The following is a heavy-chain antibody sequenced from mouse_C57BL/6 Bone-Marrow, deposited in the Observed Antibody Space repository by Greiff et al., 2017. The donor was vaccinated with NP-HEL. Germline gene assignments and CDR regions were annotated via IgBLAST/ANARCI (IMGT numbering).Heavy chain of an antibody. CDR3: TRDPYINRFDY. CDR1: GFTFGSYA. CDR2: ISSGGDYI. J-gene: IGHJ2*01. Sequence: EVQVVESGEGLVKPGGSLKLSCAASGFTFGSYAMSWVRQTPAKRLEWVAYISSGGDYIYYADPVKGRFTISRDNARNTLYLQMSSLKYEDTAMYYCTRDPYINRFDYWGQGTTLTVSS. V-gene: IGHV5-9-1*02. D-gene: IGHD2-5*01.